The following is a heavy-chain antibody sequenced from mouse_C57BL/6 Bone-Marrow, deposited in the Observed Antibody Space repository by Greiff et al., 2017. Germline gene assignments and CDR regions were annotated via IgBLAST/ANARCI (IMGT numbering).Heavy chain of an antibody. CDR2: INPYNGGT. CDR1: GYTFTDYY. V-gene: IGHV1-19*01. J-gene: IGHJ3*01. Sequence: SGPVLVKPGASVKMSCKASGYTFTDYYMNWVKQSHGKSLEWIGVINPYNGGTSYNQKFKGKATLTVDKSSSTAYMELNSLTSEDSAVYYCARVTTVVAPFAYWGQGTLVTVSA. CDR3: ARVTTVVAPFAY. D-gene: IGHD1-1*01.